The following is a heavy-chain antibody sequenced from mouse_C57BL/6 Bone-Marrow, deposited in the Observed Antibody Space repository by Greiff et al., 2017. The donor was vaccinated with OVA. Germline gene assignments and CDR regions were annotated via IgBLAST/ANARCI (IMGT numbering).Heavy chain of an antibody. V-gene: IGHV14-4*01. J-gene: IGHJ1*03. CDR1: GFNIKDDY. CDR3: TTKSCGYWYFDV. Sequence: VHVKQSGAELVRPGASVKLSCTASGFNIKDDYMHWVKQRPEQGLEWIGWIDPENGDTEYASKFQGKTTITADTSSNTAYLQLSSLTSEDTAVYDCTTKSCGYWYFDVWGTGTTVTVSS. CDR2: IDPENGDT. D-gene: IGHD1-3*01.